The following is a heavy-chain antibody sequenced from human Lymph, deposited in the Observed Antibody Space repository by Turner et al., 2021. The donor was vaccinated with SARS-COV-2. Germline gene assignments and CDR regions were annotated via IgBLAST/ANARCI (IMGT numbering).Heavy chain of an antibody. CDR3: ARYASRRYFFYRLVP. J-gene: IGHJ5*02. CDR1: GFTFSTYA. CDR2: ISYDGSNK. Sequence: AEVLGSGGGVRQRGRSLHLKYTASGFTFSTYAIYWVRQVPGKGLEWVAVISYDGSNKYYAESVKRRSSITGVHTNTPLFLQMNSLTAEDPSFYYWARYASRRYFFYRLVPCDHGTTVTVS. D-gene: IGHD2-2*01. V-gene: IGHV3-30*04.